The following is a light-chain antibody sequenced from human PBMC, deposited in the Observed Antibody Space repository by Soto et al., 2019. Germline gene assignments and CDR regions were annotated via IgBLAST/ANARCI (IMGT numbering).Light chain of an antibody. CDR1: QSVTSNY. V-gene: IGKV3-20*01. CDR3: QQYGSSPFT. Sequence: EIVLTQSPGTLSLSPGERATLSCRASQSVTSNYLAWHQQKHGQAPRLLIYDASPRATGIPDRFSGSGFGTNFKLTISRLEPEDFTVYYCQQYGSSPFTFGPGTKVDIK. J-gene: IGKJ3*01. CDR2: DAS.